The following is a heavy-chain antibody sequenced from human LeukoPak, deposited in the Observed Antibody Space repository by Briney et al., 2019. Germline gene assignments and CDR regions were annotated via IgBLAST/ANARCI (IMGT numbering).Heavy chain of an antibody. D-gene: IGHD2-2*01. CDR2: INHSGST. V-gene: IGHV4-34*01. CDR3: ARGFVVVPASWFDP. CDR1: GGSFSGYY. J-gene: IGHJ5*02. Sequence: PSETLSLTCAVYGGSFSGYYWSWIRQPPGKGLEWIGEINHSGSTNYNPSLKSRVTISVDTSKNQFSLKLSSVPAADTAVYYCARGFVVVPASWFDPWGQGTLVTVSS.